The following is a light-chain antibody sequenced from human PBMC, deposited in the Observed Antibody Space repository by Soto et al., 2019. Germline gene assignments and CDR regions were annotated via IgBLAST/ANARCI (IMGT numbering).Light chain of an antibody. CDR1: QGISSY. Sequence: DIQLTQSPSFLSASVGDRVTITCRASQGISSYLAWYQQKPGKVPKLLIYAASTLQSGVPSRFIGSGSGTDFTLTISSLQPEDVATYYCQKCKVAPFTFGGGTKVDIK. V-gene: IGKV1-27*01. J-gene: IGKJ4*01. CDR2: AAS. CDR3: QKCKVAPFT.